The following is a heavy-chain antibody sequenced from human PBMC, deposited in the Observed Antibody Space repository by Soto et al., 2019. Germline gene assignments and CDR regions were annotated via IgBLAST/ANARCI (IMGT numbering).Heavy chain of an antibody. CDR1: GCSISSYY. Sequence: PSETLSLTCTVSGCSISSYYWSWIRQPPGKGLEWIGYIYYSGSTNYNPSLKSRVTISVDTSKNQFSLKLSSVTAADTAVYYCARGDYRIVPFDYWGQGTLVTVS. V-gene: IGHV4-59*08. CDR3: ARGDYRIVPFDY. D-gene: IGHD4-17*01. J-gene: IGHJ4*02. CDR2: IYYSGST.